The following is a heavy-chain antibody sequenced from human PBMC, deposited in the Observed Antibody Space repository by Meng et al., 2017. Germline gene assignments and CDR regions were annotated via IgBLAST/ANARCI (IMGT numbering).Heavy chain of an antibody. CDR1: GGTFSSYA. V-gene: IGHV1-69*05. J-gene: IGHJ5*02. CDR2: IIPIFGTA. Sequence: VQLVQSGAEVEKPGVPVKVSCKASGGTFSSYAISWGRQAPGQGLEWMVGIIPIFGTANYAQKFQGRVTITTDESTSTAYMELSSLRSEDTAVYYCARGGIAAALPWFDPWGQGTLVTVSS. D-gene: IGHD6-13*01. CDR3: ARGGIAAALPWFDP.